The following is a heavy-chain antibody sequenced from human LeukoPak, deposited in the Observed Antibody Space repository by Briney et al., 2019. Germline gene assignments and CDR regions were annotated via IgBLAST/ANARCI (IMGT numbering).Heavy chain of an antibody. V-gene: IGHV5-51*01. J-gene: IGHJ3*02. CDR1: GYSFTSYW. CDR2: IYPGDSDT. Sequence: GESLKISCKGSGYSFTSYWIGWVRQMPGKGLEWMGIIYPGDSDTRYSPSFQGQVTISADKSISTAYLQWSSLKASDTAMYYCALTYYYGSGSYPDAFDIWGQGTMVTVSS. D-gene: IGHD3-10*01. CDR3: ALTYYYGSGSYPDAFDI.